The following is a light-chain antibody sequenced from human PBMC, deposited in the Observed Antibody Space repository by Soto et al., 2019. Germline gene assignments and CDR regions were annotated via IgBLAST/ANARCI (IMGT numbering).Light chain of an antibody. Sequence: EIVLTQSPGTLSLSPGERATLSCRASQSVSSSYLAWYQQKPGQAPRLLIYGASSRATGIPDRFSGSGSGTDFTLTISRLEPKDFAVYYCQQYGSSPFTSGPGTKVDIK. CDR1: QSVSSSY. CDR3: QQYGSSPFT. J-gene: IGKJ3*01. CDR2: GAS. V-gene: IGKV3-20*01.